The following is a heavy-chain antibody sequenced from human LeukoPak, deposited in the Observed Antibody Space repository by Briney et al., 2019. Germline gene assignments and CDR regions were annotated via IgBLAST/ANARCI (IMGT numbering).Heavy chain of an antibody. CDR2: INHSGST. Sequence: SETLSLTCAVYGGSFSGYYWSWIRQPPGKGLEWIGEINHSGSTNYNPSLKSRVTISVDTSKNQFSLKLSSVTAADTAVYYCARRPIVGSTGFYFDPWGPGTLVTVSS. CDR1: GGSFSGYY. J-gene: IGHJ5*02. D-gene: IGHD1-26*01. V-gene: IGHV4-34*01. CDR3: ARRPIVGSTGFYFDP.